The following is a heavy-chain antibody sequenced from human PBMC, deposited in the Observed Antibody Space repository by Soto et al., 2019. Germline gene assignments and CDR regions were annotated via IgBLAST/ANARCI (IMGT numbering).Heavy chain of an antibody. V-gene: IGHV1-8*01. J-gene: IGHJ6*02. CDR3: ARGGIAAAGTGYYYYGMDV. D-gene: IGHD6-13*01. CDR1: GYAFTSYD. CDR2: MNPNSGNT. Sequence: ASVKVSCKASGYAFTSYDINWLRQATGQGLEWMGWMNPNSGNTGYAQKFQGRVTMTRNTSISTAYMELSSLRSEDTAVYYCARGGIAAAGTGYYYYGMDVWGQGTTVTAP.